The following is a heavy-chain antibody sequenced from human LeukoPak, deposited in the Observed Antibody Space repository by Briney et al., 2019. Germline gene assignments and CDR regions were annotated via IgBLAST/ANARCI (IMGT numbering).Heavy chain of an antibody. CDR2: ISAYNGNT. CDR1: GYTFTIYG. V-gene: IGHV1-18*01. D-gene: IGHD4-17*01. Sequence: ASVKVSCKASGYTFTIYGISWVRQAPGQGLEWMGWISAYNGNTNYAQKLQGRVTMTTDTSTSTAYMELRSLRSDDTAVYYCARVSTNGDYTTFDYWGQGTLVTVSS. CDR3: ARVSTNGDYTTFDY. J-gene: IGHJ4*02.